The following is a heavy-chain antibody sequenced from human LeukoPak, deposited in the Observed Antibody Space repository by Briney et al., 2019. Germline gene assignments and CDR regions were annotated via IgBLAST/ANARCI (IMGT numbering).Heavy chain of an antibody. CDR1: AFTFSRYA. V-gene: IGHV3-23*01. Sequence: GGSLRLSCAASAFTFSRYAMDWVRQAPGKGLEWVSAISGGGDTTYYADSVKGRFTISRDNSKKTLYLQMNSLSAEDTAVYYCATDGALRFLEWSLDYWGQGTLVTVSS. J-gene: IGHJ4*02. CDR2: ISGGGDTT. D-gene: IGHD3-3*01. CDR3: ATDGALRFLEWSLDY.